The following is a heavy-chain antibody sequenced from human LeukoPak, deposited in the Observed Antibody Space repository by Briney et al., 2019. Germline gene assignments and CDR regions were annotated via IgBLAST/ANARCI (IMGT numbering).Heavy chain of an antibody. V-gene: IGHV3-48*01. CDR1: GFTFSSYS. CDR2: ISSSSSTI. D-gene: IGHD4-17*01. Sequence: LTGGSLRLSCAASGFTFSSYSMNWVRQAPGKGLEWVSYISSSSSTIYYADSVKGRFTISRDNAKNSLYLQMNSLRAEDTAVYYCARDVYYGDYLNWFDPWGQGTLVTVSS. CDR3: ARDVYYGDYLNWFDP. J-gene: IGHJ5*02.